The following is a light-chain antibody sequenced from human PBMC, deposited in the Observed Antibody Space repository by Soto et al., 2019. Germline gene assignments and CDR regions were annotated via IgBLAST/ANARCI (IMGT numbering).Light chain of an antibody. V-gene: IGKV3-20*01. J-gene: IGKJ1*01. Sequence: ENVLTQSPGTLSLSPGERATLSCRASQSVAKNYLAWYQQEPGQAPRLLVYGPSNRATGIPDRFSGSGSGTDFTLTISRLEPEDFAVYYCHQYASPPQTFGQGTKVEVK. CDR3: HQYASPPQT. CDR2: GPS. CDR1: QSVAKNY.